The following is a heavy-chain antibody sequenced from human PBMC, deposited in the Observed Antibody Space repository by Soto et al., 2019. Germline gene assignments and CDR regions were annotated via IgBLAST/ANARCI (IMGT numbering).Heavy chain of an antibody. CDR3: AREADYVNWFDP. Sequence: GGSLRLSXAASGFTFSSYSMNWVRQAPGKGLEWVSYISSSSSTIYYADSVKGRFTISRDNAKNSLYLQMNSLRAEDPAVYYCAREADYVNWFDPWGQGTLVTVSS. V-gene: IGHV3-48*01. CDR2: ISSSSSTI. CDR1: GFTFSSYS. D-gene: IGHD4-17*01. J-gene: IGHJ5*02.